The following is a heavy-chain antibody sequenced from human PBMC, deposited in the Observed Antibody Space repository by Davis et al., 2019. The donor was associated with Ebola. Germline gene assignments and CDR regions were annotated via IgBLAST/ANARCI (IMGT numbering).Heavy chain of an antibody. CDR2: IYFTGAT. CDR3: ARATWNYGAYYFDY. CDR1: GGSVSRGSYY. D-gene: IGHD1-7*01. V-gene: IGHV4-61*01. Sequence: PSETLSLTCTVSGGSVSRGSYYWGWIRQPPGRGLEWIGYIYFTGATKSNPSLKSRVSMSMGTSKNQFSLGLSSVTAADTAVYYCARATWNYGAYYFDYWGQGTLVTVSS. J-gene: IGHJ4*02.